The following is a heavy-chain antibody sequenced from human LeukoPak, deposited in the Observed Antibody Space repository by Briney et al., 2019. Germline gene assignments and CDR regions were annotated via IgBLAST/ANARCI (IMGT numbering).Heavy chain of an antibody. CDR1: GFTFSSYA. CDR3: AKITAAGGWFDY. J-gene: IGHJ5*01. D-gene: IGHD6-13*01. Sequence: GGSLRLSCAASGFTFSSYAMSWVRQAPGKGLEWVLAISSSGGSTYYADSVKGRFTISRDNSKNTLYLQLNSLRTEDTAVYHCAKITAAGGWFDYWGQGTLVTVSS. V-gene: IGHV3-23*01. CDR2: ISSSGGST.